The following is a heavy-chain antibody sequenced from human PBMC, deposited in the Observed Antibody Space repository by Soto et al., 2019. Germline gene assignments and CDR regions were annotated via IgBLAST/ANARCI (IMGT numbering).Heavy chain of an antibody. CDR2: IYYSGST. D-gene: IGHD2-2*01. CDR1: GGSISSSSYY. V-gene: IGHV4-39*01. CDR3: ASLFYCSSTSCYYYYGMDV. J-gene: IGHJ6*02. Sequence: QLQLQESGPGLVKPSETLSLTCTVSGGSISSSSYYWGWIRQPPGKGLEWIGSIYYSGSTYYNPSRRSRVTISVDTSKNQFSLKLSSVTAADTAVYYCASLFYCSSTSCYYYYGMDVWGQGTTVTVSS.